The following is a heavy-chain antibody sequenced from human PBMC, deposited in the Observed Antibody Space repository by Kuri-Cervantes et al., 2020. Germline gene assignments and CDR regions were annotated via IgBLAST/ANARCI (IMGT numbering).Heavy chain of an antibody. J-gene: IGHJ4*02. D-gene: IGHD2-8*02. Sequence: SETLSLTCTVSGGSISSSSYYWGWIRQPPGKGLECIGSVFHTGTAYYNPSLRSRVTISVDTSKNQFSLTLNSVTAADTAVYYCARLVGWWEHFDYWGQGALVTVSS. CDR3: ARLVGWWEHFDY. V-gene: IGHV4-39*07. CDR1: GGSISSSSYY. CDR2: VFHTGTA.